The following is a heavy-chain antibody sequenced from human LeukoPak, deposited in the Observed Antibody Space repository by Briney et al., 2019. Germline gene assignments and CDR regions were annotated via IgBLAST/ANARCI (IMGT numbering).Heavy chain of an antibody. CDR1: GVTFSSYG. V-gene: IGHV3-23*01. J-gene: IGHJ4*02. CDR2: ISGSGGTT. D-gene: IGHD6-19*01. Sequence: GGSLRLSCAASGVTFSSYGMSCVRQAPGKGLEWVSAISGSGGTTYYTDSVKGRFTISRDNSKNTLYLQINSLRAEDTAIYYCAKDHLPGIVVADRDCWGQGTLVTVSS. CDR3: AKDHLPGIVVADRDC.